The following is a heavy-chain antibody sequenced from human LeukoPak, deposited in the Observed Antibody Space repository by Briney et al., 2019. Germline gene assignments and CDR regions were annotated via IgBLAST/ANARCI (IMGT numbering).Heavy chain of an antibody. D-gene: IGHD2-2*01. Sequence: KPSETLSLTCTVSGGSISSYYWSWIRQPPVKGLEWIGSIYYSGSTYYNPSLKSRVTISVDTSKNQFSLKLSSVTAADTAVYYCATLPGYCSSTRCRIDAFDIWGQGTMVTVSS. CDR2: IYYSGST. V-gene: IGHV4-59*05. CDR1: GGSISSYY. CDR3: ATLPGYCSSTRCRIDAFDI. J-gene: IGHJ3*02.